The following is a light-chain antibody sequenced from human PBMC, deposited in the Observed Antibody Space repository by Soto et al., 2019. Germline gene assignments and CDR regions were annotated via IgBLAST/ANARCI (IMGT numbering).Light chain of an antibody. V-gene: IGKV3-11*01. CDR3: QHYNNWPLT. Sequence: EIVLTQSPATLSLSPGERATLSCRASQTVGRTLAWYQQKPGQAPRLLISDASNRATGIPARFSGSGSGTDFTLTISSLEPEDFAVYYCQHYNNWPLTFGGGTKVDIK. CDR1: QTVGRT. CDR2: DAS. J-gene: IGKJ4*01.